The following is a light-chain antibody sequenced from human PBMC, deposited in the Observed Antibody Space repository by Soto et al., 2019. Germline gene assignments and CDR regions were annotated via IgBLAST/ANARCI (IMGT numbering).Light chain of an antibody. CDR2: DVS. V-gene: IGLV2-14*01. Sequence: QSALTQPASVSGSPGQSITISCTGSSSDVGGNKCVSWYQQYPGKAPKLMICDVSNRPSGVSNRFSGSKSGNTASLTISGLQAEDEADYYCSAFTGTTYVFGTGTKVTVL. CDR3: SAFTGTTYV. J-gene: IGLJ1*01. CDR1: SSDVGGNKC.